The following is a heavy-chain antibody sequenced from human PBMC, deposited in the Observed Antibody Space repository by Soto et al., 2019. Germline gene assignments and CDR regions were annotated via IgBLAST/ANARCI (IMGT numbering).Heavy chain of an antibody. CDR1: GFTVSSNY. J-gene: IGHJ6*02. CDR3: ASPGYGYGIEASDYHYGMDV. Sequence: EVQLVESGGGLVQPGGSLRLSCAASGFTVSSNYMSWVRQAPGKGLEWVSVIYTGGSTYYADSVKGRFTISRDTSKNTLYLQMNGLRAEDAAVYYCASPGYGYGIEASDYHYGMDVWGQVTTVTVSS. V-gene: IGHV3-66*01. D-gene: IGHD5-18*01. CDR2: IYTGGST.